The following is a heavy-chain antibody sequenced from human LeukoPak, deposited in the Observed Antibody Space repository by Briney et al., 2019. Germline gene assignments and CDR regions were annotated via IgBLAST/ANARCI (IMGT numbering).Heavy chain of an antibody. J-gene: IGHJ4*02. CDR1: GFTFSSYA. Sequence: HPGGSLRLSCAASGFTFSSYAMSWVRQAPGKGLEWVSAISGSGGSTYYADSVKGRFTISRDNSKNTLYLQMNSLRAEDTAVYYCAKLHGDYPSSDYWGQGTLVTVSS. CDR2: ISGSGGST. D-gene: IGHD4-17*01. V-gene: IGHV3-23*01. CDR3: AKLHGDYPSSDY.